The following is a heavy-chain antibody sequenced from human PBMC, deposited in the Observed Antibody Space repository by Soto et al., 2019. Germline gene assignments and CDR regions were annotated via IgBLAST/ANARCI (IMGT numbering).Heavy chain of an antibody. CDR1: GFTFSSYG. CDR3: AREPYYDILTGSVDY. V-gene: IGHV3-48*01. Sequence: GGSLRLSCAASGFTFSSYGMNWVRQAPGKGLEWVSYISSSSSTIYYADSVKGRFTISRDNAKNSPYLQMNSLRAEDTAVYYCAREPYYDILTGSVDYWGQGTLVTVSS. D-gene: IGHD3-9*01. CDR2: ISSSSSTI. J-gene: IGHJ4*02.